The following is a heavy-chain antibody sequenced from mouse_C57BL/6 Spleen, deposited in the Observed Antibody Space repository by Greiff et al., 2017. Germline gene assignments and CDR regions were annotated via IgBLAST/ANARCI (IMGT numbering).Heavy chain of an antibody. J-gene: IGHJ1*03. CDR2: ISSGGSYT. CDR3: ARPPITTVVEYWYFDV. CDR1: GFTFSSYG. Sequence: EVKLVESGGDLVKPGGSLKLSCAASGFTFSSYGMSWVRQTPDKRLEWVATISSGGSYTYYPASVKGRFTISRDNAKNTLYLQMSSLKSEDTAMYYCARPPITTVVEYWYFDVWGTGTTVTVSS. V-gene: IGHV5-6*02. D-gene: IGHD1-1*01.